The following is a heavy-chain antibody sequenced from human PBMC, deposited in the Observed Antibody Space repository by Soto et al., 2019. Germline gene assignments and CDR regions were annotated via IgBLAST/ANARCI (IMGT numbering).Heavy chain of an antibody. CDR2: IIPIFGTA. V-gene: IGHV1-69*13. Sequence: ASVKVSCKASGGTFSSYAISWVRQAPGQGLEWMGGIIPIFGTANYAQKFQGRVTITADESTSTAYMELSSLRSEDTAVYYCARDIVVVVAATGWFDPWGQGTLVTVSS. J-gene: IGHJ5*02. CDR1: GGTFSSYA. CDR3: ARDIVVVVAATGWFDP. D-gene: IGHD2-15*01.